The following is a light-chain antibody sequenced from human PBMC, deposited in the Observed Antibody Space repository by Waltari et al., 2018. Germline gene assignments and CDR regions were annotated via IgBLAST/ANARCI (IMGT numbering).Light chain of an antibody. Sequence: SVLTQPPSVSAAPGQKVTISCPGSISTIGNYYVSWYHQLPGAAPKLLIYDNNKRPSGIPDRFSASKSGTSATLGITGLQIGDEVDYYCATWDNTLSEVVFGGGTKLTVL. CDR2: DNN. J-gene: IGLJ2*01. CDR1: ISTIGNYY. V-gene: IGLV1-51*01. CDR3: ATWDNTLSEVV.